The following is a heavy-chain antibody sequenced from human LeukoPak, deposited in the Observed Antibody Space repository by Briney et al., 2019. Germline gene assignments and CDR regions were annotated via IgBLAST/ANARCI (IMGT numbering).Heavy chain of an antibody. CDR2: ISSSGSTI. D-gene: IGHD5-18*01. CDR1: GFTFSDYY. CDR3: ARREDTAMVKYYYYGMDV. J-gene: IGHJ6*02. V-gene: IGHV3-11*04. Sequence: GGSLRLSCAASGFTFSDYYMSWIRQAPGKGLEWVSYISSSGSTIYYADSVKGRFTISRDNAKNSLYLQMNSLRAEDTAVYYCARREDTAMVKYYYYGMDVWGQGTTVTVSS.